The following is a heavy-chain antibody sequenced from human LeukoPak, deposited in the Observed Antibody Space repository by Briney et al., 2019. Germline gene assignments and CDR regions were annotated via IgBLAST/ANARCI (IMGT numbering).Heavy chain of an antibody. J-gene: IGHJ4*02. CDR2: VHLDGRP. CDR3: AREGGFYRPLDY. Sequence: SGTLSLTCGVSGGSVINTNWWTWVRQPPGKGLEWIGEVHLDGRPNYNPSLESRLTLSVDVSENQVSLKLTSVTAPDTAVYYCAREGGFYRPLDYSGQGTLVTVSS. CDR1: GGSVINTNW. V-gene: IGHV4-4*02. D-gene: IGHD3-3*01.